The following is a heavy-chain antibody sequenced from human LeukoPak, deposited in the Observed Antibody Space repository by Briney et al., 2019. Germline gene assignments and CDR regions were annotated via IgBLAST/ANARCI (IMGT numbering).Heavy chain of an antibody. CDR1: GFTFSNSA. CDR2: ISDSGGST. D-gene: IGHD5-18*01. J-gene: IGHJ4*02. V-gene: IGHV3-23*01. Sequence: PGGSLRLSCAASGFTFSNSAMSWVRQAPGKGLEWVSGISDSGGSTFYADSVQGRITISRDNSKNTLFLQVNSLRADDTAVYYCVRQFRGDSSGPMYYFDYWGQGALVTVSS. CDR3: VRQFRGDSSGPMYYFDY.